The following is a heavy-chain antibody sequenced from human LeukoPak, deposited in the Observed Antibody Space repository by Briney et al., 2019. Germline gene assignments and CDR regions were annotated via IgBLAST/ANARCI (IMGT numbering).Heavy chain of an antibody. V-gene: IGHV1-69*06. D-gene: IGHD4-17*01. CDR3: ARVENYGDPFDY. CDR2: IIPMFGTT. J-gene: IGHJ4*02. Sequence: GSSMKVSCKASGGTFSSYSISWVRQAPGQGLEWMGVIIPMFGTTTYAQRFQGRVTITADKSTSTAYMELSSLRSEDTAVYYCARVENYGDPFDYWGQGTLVTVSS. CDR1: GGTFSSYS.